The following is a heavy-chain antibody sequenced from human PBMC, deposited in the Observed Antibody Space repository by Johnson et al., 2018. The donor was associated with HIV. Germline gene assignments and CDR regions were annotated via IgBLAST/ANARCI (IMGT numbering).Heavy chain of an antibody. CDR1: GFTFSSHG. D-gene: IGHD6-13*01. CDR3: AREGPYSSRWGAFDI. V-gene: IGHV3-30*02. Sequence: QVQLVESGGGVVQPGGSLRLSCAASGFTFSSHGMHWVRQAPGKGLEWVAFIRYDGSNKYYADSVKGRFTISRDNSKNTLYLQMNSLRAEDTAVYYCAREGPYSSRWGAFDIWGQGTMVTVSS. CDR2: IRYDGSNK. J-gene: IGHJ3*02.